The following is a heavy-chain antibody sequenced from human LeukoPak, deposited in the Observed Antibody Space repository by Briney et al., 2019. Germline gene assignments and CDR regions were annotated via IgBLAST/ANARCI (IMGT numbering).Heavy chain of an antibody. Sequence: GGSLRLSCAASGFTVTSYAMNWVRQAPGKGLEWVSSISSSSSYIYYADSVKGRFTISRDNAKNSLYLQMNSLRAEDTAVYYCAELGITMIGGVWGKGTTVTISS. CDR2: ISSSSSYI. V-gene: IGHV3-21*01. CDR3: AELGITMIGGV. J-gene: IGHJ6*04. D-gene: IGHD3-10*02. CDR1: GFTVTSYA.